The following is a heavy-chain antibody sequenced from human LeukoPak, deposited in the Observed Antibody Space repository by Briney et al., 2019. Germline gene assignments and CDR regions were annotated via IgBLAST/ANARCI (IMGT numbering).Heavy chain of an antibody. CDR1: GYTFTSYD. D-gene: IGHD4-17*01. J-gene: IGHJ4*02. CDR2: MNPNSGNT. CDR3: ARGPRLGLYGDSFCYFDY. V-gene: IGHV1-8*01. Sequence: ASVKVSCKASGYTFTSYDINWVRQATGQGLEWMGWMNPNSGNTGYAQKFQGRVTMTRNTSISTAYMELSSLRSEDTAVYYCARGPRLGLYGDSFCYFDYWGQGTLVTVSS.